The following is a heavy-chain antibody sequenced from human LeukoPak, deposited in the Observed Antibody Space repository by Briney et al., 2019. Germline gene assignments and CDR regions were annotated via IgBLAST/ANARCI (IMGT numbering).Heavy chain of an antibody. Sequence: ASVKVSCKASGYTFTSYAISWVRQAPGQGLERMGGIIPIFGTANYAQKFQGRVTITADESTSTAYMELRGLRSDDTAVYYCAREPSHLRRYFDLWGRGTLVTVSS. V-gene: IGHV1-69*13. CDR3: AREPSHLRRYFDL. J-gene: IGHJ2*01. CDR2: IIPIFGTA. CDR1: GYTFTSYA.